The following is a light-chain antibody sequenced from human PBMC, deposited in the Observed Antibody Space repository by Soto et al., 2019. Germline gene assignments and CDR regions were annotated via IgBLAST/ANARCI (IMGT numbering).Light chain of an antibody. J-gene: IGKJ5*01. V-gene: IGKV1-12*01. CDR3: QQASSFPPT. CDR1: QDISSG. CDR2: AAS. Sequence: DIQMTQSPSSVSASVGYRVTITFRASQDISSGLAWYQQKQGKAPKIMIYAASSLQGGVPSRFSGSGSGTEFTLTISSLQPEDFATYYCQQASSFPPTFGQGTRLEI.